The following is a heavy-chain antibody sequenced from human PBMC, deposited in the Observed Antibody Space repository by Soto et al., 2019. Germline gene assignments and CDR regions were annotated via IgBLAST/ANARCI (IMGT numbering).Heavy chain of an antibody. CDR1: GGSFSGYY. CDR3: ATILLVINAIDY. Sequence: PSETLSLTCAVYGGSFSGYYWSWICQPPGKGLEWIGEINHSGSTNYNPSLKSRVTISVDTSKNQFSLKLSSVTAADTAVYYCATILLVINAIDYWGQGTLVTVSS. D-gene: IGHD3-9*01. CDR2: INHSGST. V-gene: IGHV4-34*01. J-gene: IGHJ4*02.